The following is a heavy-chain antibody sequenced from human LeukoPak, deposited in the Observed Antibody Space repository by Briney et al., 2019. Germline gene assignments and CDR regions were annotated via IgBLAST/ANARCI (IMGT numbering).Heavy chain of an antibody. D-gene: IGHD4-17*01. V-gene: IGHV3-53*05. CDR2: IYSGGST. Sequence: PGGSLRLSCAASGFTVSSNYMSWVRQAPGKGLEWVSVIYSGGSTYYADSVKGRFTISRDNSKNTLYLQMNSLRSEDTAVYYCASARVTTVTTNPFDYWGQGTLVTVSS. CDR3: ASARVTTVTTNPFDY. CDR1: GFTVSSNY. J-gene: IGHJ4*02.